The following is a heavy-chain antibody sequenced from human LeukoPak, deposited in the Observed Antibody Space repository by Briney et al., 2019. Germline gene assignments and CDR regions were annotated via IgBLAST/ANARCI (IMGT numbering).Heavy chain of an antibody. CDR1: GFTVSSNY. D-gene: IGHD3-22*01. Sequence: GGSLRLSWAASGFTVSSNYMSWVRKAPGKGLEWVSVIYSGGSTYYADSVKGRFTISGDNSKNTLYLQMNSLRAEDTAVYYCARGRSSGYFDYWGQGTLVTVSS. J-gene: IGHJ4*02. CDR2: IYSGGST. V-gene: IGHV3-53*01. CDR3: ARGRSSGYFDY.